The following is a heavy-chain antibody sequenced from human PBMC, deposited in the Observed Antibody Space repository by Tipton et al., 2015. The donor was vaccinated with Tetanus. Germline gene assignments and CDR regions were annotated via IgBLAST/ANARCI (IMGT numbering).Heavy chain of an antibody. CDR3: ARMYSTSSPFDH. CDR1: GYSFTSHW. J-gene: IGHJ4*02. Sequence: QLVQSGADVKKPGESLKISCKASGYSFTSHWIGWVCQMPGKGLEWMGMIFPVDSDTRYSPSFQGHLTYSVDKSTSTGYLQWISLKASVPAMYFCARMYSTSSPFDHWGQGSLVAVSS. D-gene: IGHD6-6*01. CDR2: IFPVDSDT. V-gene: IGHV5-51*01.